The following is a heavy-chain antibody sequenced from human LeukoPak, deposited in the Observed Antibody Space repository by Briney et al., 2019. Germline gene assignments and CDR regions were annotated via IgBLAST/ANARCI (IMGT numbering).Heavy chain of an antibody. CDR3: ASRRSFDY. Sequence: GGSLRLSCAASGFTFDDYAMHWVRHAPGKGLEWVSGISWNSGSIGYADSVKGRFTISRDNAKNSLYLQMNSLRAEDTAVYYCASRRSFDYWGQGTLVTVSS. J-gene: IGHJ4*02. CDR1: GFTFDDYA. V-gene: IGHV3-9*01. D-gene: IGHD2-2*01. CDR2: ISWNSGSI.